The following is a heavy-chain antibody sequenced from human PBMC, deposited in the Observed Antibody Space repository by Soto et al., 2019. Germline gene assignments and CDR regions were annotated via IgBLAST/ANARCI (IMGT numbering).Heavy chain of an antibody. D-gene: IGHD3-22*01. V-gene: IGHV5-10-1*01. J-gene: IGHJ3*01. CDR3: ARQTGRDYDTNAFDL. CDR2: IDPSDSYT. CDR1: GYSFTSYW. Sequence: GESLKISCKGSGYSFTSYWISWVRQMPGKGLEWMGRIDPSDSYTNYSPSFQGHVTISADKSISTAYLQWSSMKASDTAMYYCARQTGRDYDTNAFDLWGQGTMVTVSS.